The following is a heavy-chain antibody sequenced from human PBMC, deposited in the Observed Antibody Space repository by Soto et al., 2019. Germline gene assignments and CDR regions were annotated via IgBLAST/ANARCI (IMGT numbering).Heavy chain of an antibody. V-gene: IGHV1-46*01. CDR1: GYTFSNYY. Sequence: QVQLVQSGAEVKKPGASVTVSCKATGYTFSNYYIHWVRQAPGQGLEWMGIINPNGGSTIYAQKFRGRVTITRDTSTSTVYMELSSLTSEDTALYYCARDGWFYALRIPFGLDVWGQGTTVTVSS. CDR2: INPNGGST. D-gene: IGHD3-3*01. CDR3: ARDGWFYALRIPFGLDV. J-gene: IGHJ6*02.